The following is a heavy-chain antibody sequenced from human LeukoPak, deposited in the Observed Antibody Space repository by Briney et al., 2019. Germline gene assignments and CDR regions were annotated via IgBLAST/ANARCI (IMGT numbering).Heavy chain of an antibody. Sequence: GGSLRLSCAASGFTVSSNYMSWVRQAPGKGLEWVSVIYSGGSTYYADSVKGRFTISRDNSKNTLYLQMSSLRAEDTAVYYCVRERLGGDYFDYWGQGPLVTVSS. CDR3: VRERLGGDYFDY. D-gene: IGHD2-21*01. J-gene: IGHJ4*02. CDR1: GFTVSSNY. V-gene: IGHV3-53*01. CDR2: IYSGGST.